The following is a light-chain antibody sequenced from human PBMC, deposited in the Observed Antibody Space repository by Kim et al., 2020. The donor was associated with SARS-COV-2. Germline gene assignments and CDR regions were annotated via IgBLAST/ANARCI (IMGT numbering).Light chain of an antibody. CDR1: QSVSSNY. V-gene: IGKV3-20*01. CDR3: QQYRSSPYT. Sequence: LSPGEGATLSCRASQSVSSNYLGWYQQKPGQTPRLLIYGASNRATGIPDRFSGSGSGTDFTLTINRLEPEDFAVYYCQQYRSSPYTFGQGTKLEI. CDR2: GAS. J-gene: IGKJ2*01.